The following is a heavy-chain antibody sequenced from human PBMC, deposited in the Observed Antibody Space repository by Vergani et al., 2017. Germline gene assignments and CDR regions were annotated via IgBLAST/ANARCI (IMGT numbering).Heavy chain of an antibody. V-gene: IGHV3-11*04. Sequence: QVQLVESGGGLVKPAGSLRLSCAASGFTFSDHYMSWVRQAPGKGLEWISYMSSGDSIYYADSVKGRFTVSRDNTKNTLYLQMNSLRAEDTAVYYCARGASGDYVSSFDYWGQGTLVTVSS. CDR2: MSSGDSI. CDR3: ARGASGDYVSSFDY. D-gene: IGHD4-17*01. CDR1: GFTFSDHY. J-gene: IGHJ4*02.